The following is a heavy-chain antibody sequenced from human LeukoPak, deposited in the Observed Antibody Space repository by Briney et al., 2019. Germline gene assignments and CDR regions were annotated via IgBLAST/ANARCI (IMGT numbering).Heavy chain of an antibody. D-gene: IGHD3-9*01. J-gene: IGHJ4*02. CDR2: ISAYNGNT. CDR3: ARDLGYDILTGYYLVPDFDY. CDR1: GYTFTDYY. Sequence: ASVKVSCKASGYTFTDYYMHWVRQAPGQGLEWMGWISAYNGNTKYAQKLQGRVTMTTDTSTSTAYMELRSLRSDDTAVYYCARDLGYDILTGYYLVPDFDYWGQGTLVTVSS. V-gene: IGHV1-18*04.